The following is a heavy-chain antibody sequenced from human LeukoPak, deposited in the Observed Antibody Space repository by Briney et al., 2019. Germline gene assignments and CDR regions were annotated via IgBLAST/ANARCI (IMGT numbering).Heavy chain of an antibody. V-gene: IGHV3-15*01. Sequence: SGESLRLSCAASGFTFNNAWMSWVRQASGKGLEWVGRIKSKTNDETTDYAEPVKGRFTISRDDSKNTLYLQMNNLKTEDTAVYYCTTAGYCSSTSCYRSVDYWGQGTLVTVSS. CDR3: TTAGYCSSTSCYRSVDY. CDR1: GFTFNNAW. D-gene: IGHD2-2*01. CDR2: IKSKTNDETT. J-gene: IGHJ4*02.